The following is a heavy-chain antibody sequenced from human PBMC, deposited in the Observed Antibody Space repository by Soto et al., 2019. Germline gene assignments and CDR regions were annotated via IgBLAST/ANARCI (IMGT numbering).Heavy chain of an antibody. CDR2: IPTTSTPI. CDR3: ARYYDSSGPDL. D-gene: IGHD3-22*01. J-gene: IGHJ2*01. CDR1: GFTFSTYN. V-gene: IGHV3-48*01. Sequence: EFQLVESGGGLVQPGGSLRLSCAASGFTFSTYNMVWVRQAPGKGLEWPSYIPTTSTPIYYADSVKGRFTISRDNAKNSLYLQMNSLRAEDTAVYYCARYYDSSGPDLWGRGTRVTVSS.